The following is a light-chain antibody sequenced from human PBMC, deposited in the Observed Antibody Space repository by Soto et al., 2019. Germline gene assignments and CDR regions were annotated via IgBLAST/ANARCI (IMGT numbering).Light chain of an antibody. CDR2: DVT. CDR1: NSDVGSYNY. V-gene: IGLV2-11*01. Sequence: QSALTQPASVSGSPGQSITISCTGANSDVGSYNYVSWYQQHPGKAPKLIIFDVTKRPSGVPARFSGSKSGNTASLTISGLRAEDEADYHCSSYAGNYKADFGTGTKLTVL. CDR3: SSYAGNYKAD. J-gene: IGLJ1*01.